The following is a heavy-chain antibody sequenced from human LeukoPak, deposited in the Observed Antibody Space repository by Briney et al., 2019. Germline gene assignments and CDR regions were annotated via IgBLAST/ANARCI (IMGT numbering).Heavy chain of an antibody. CDR2: INHSGST. V-gene: IGHV4-34*01. D-gene: IGHD6-19*01. CDR3: ARSGQWLVRVFDY. J-gene: IGHJ4*02. CDR1: GGSFSGYY. Sequence: PSETLSLTCAVYGGSFSGYYWSWIRQPPGKGLEWIGEINHSGSTNYNPSLKSRVTISVDTSKNQFSLKLSPVTAADTAVYYCARSGQWLVRVFDYWGQGTLVTVSS.